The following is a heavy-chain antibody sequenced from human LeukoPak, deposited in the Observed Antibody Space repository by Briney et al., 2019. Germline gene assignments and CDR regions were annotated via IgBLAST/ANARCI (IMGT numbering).Heavy chain of an antibody. Sequence: GGSLRLSCAPSGFTFSTYAMHWVRQAPGKGLEWVAVISYDGSNKYYADSVKGRFTISRDNSKNTLYLQMNSLRAEDTAVYYCARDRIEQQRTLGRSTNYYSYYYMDVWGKGTTVTVSS. CDR3: ARDRIEQQRTLGRSTNYYSYYYMDV. D-gene: IGHD6-13*01. CDR2: ISYDGSNK. V-gene: IGHV3-30*04. J-gene: IGHJ6*03. CDR1: GFTFSTYA.